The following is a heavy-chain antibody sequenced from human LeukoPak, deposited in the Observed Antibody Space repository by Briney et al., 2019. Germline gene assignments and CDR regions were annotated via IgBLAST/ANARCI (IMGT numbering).Heavy chain of an antibody. CDR3: ARDSRPSYDSSGYYYPGDY. CDR2: INPSGGST. Sequence: ASVKVSCKASGYTFTSYYMHWVRQAPGQGPEWMAIINPSGGSTSYAQKFQGRVTMTRDTSTSTVYMELSSLRSEDTAVCYCARDSRPSYDSSGYYYPGDYWGQGTLVTVSS. CDR1: GYTFTSYY. D-gene: IGHD3-22*01. J-gene: IGHJ4*02. V-gene: IGHV1-46*01.